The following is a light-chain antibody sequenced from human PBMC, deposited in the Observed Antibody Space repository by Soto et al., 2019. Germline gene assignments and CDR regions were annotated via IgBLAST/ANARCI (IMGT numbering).Light chain of an antibody. CDR2: AAS. CDR3: QQSYTTPLT. V-gene: IGKV1-39*01. CDR1: QSISNY. J-gene: IGKJ4*01. Sequence: IPLKRSPSFLSASIGDRVPLTCRASQSISNYLNWFQQKPGKAPKLLIYAASSLQSGVPSRFSGSGSGTDFTLTISSLQPEDFATYYCQQSYTTPLTFGGGTKVDIK.